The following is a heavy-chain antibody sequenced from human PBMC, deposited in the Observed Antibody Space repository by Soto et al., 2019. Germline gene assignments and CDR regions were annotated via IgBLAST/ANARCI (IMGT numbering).Heavy chain of an antibody. CDR2: TYYRSKWYS. D-gene: IGHD2-21*02. CDR3: ARVTAPFDWFDP. CDR1: GDSVSSNSAG. J-gene: IGHJ5*02. Sequence: SQTLSLTCVISGDSVSSNSAGWTWIRQSPSRGLEWLGRTYYRSKWYSDYAGSVKSRITINADTSKNQFSLQLNSVTPEDTAVYYCARVTAPFDWFDPWGQGTLVTVSS. V-gene: IGHV6-1*01.